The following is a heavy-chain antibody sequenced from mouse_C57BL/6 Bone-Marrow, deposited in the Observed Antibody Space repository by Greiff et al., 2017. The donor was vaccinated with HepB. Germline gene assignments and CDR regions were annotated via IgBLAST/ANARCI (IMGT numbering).Heavy chain of an antibody. D-gene: IGHD2-4*01. Sequence: QVQLKQSGPELVKPGASVKISCKASGYSFTSYYIHWVKQRPGQGLEWIGWIYPGSGNTKYNEKFKGKATLTADTSSSTAYMQLSSLTSEDSAVYYCARGIYYDYDGFAYWGQGTLVTVSA. CDR3: ARGIYYDYDGFAY. J-gene: IGHJ3*01. CDR1: GYSFTSYY. V-gene: IGHV1-66*01. CDR2: IYPGSGNT.